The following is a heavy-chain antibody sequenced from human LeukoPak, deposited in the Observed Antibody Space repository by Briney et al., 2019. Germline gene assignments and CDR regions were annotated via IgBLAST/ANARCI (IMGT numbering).Heavy chain of an antibody. Sequence: GGSLRLSCAVSGLSLSNYAMSWVRQAPGKGLEWVSAISGSGDRIYYADSVKGRFTISRDNSKNTLYLQMNWLRAEDTAIYYCAKGGITLVRGSFDYWGPGTLVTVSS. CDR1: GLSLSNYA. CDR2: ISGSGDRI. CDR3: AKGGITLVRGSFDY. V-gene: IGHV3-23*01. D-gene: IGHD3-10*01. J-gene: IGHJ4*02.